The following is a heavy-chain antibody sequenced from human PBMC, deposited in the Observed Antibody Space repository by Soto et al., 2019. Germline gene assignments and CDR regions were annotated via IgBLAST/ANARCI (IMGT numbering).Heavy chain of an antibody. D-gene: IGHD6-19*01. J-gene: IGHJ6*02. CDR2: ISYDGSNK. Sequence: GGSLRLSCAASGFTFSSYGMHWVRQAPGKGLEWVAVISYDGSNKYYADSVKGRFTISRDNSKNTLYLQMNSLRAEDTAVYYCAKDPGIAVVYYYYGMDVWGQGTTVTVSS. CDR3: AKDPGIAVVYYYYGMDV. CDR1: GFTFSSYG. V-gene: IGHV3-30*18.